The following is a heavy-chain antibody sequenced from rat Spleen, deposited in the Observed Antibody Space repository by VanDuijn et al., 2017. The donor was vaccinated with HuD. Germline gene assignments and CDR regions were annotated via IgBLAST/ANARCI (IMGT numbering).Heavy chain of an antibody. CDR1: GFTFSDSY. J-gene: IGHJ2*01. D-gene: IGHD1-11*01. CDR2: ISFDGYNT. CDR3: ARHGTEGTDYFDY. Sequence: EVQLVESDGGLVQPGRSLKLSCAASGFTFSDSYMAWVRQAPTKGLEWVATISFDGYNTYYRDSVKGRFTISRDNAKSTLYLQKDSLRAEDTATYYCARHGTEGTDYFDYWGQGVTVTVSS. V-gene: IGHV5-29*01.